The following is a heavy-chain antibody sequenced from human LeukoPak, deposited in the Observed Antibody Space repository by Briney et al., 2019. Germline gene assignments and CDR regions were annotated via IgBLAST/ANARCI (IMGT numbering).Heavy chain of an antibody. Sequence: GGSLRVSCAASGFTFSSYSMNWVRQAPGKGLEWVSSISSSSSYIYYADSVKGRFTISRDNAKNSLYLQMNSLRAEDTAVYYCARGLLAGDAFDIWGQGTMVTVSS. CDR2: ISSSSSYI. CDR3: ARGLLAGDAFDI. V-gene: IGHV3-21*01. J-gene: IGHJ3*02. CDR1: GFTFSSYS. D-gene: IGHD7-27*01.